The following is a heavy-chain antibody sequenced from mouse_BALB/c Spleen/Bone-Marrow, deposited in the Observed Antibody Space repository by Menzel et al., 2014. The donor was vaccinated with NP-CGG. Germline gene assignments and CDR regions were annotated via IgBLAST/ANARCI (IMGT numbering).Heavy chain of an antibody. V-gene: IGHV1-31*01. Sequence: VQLQQSGPELVKPGASVKISCKASGYSFTGYYMHLVKQGHVKSLEWIGRINPYNGATSYNQNFKDKASLTVDKSSSTAYMELHSLTSEDSAVYYCARGIYYGGYFDYWGQGTTLTVSS. CDR3: ARGIYYGGYFDY. J-gene: IGHJ2*01. D-gene: IGHD1-1*01. CDR2: INPYNGAT. CDR1: GYSFTGYY.